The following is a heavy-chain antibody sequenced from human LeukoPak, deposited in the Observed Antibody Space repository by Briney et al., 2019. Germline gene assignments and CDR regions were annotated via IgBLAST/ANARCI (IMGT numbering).Heavy chain of an antibody. V-gene: IGHV1-69*04. CDR2: IIPILGIA. CDR3: ARGSSSSSDY. J-gene: IGHJ4*02. CDR1: GGTFSSYA. Sequence: SVKVSCKASGGTFSSYAISWVRQAPGQGLEWMGRIIPILGIANYAQKFQGRATITADKSTSTAYMELSSLRSEDTAVYYCARGSSSSSDYWGQGTLVTVSS. D-gene: IGHD6-6*01.